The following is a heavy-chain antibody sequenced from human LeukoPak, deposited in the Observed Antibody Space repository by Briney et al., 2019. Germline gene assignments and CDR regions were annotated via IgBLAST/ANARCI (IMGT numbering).Heavy chain of an antibody. CDR3: ARSYDFWSGYDFDY. V-gene: IGHV4-59*01. CDR1: GGSISSYY. Sequence: SETLSLTCTVSGGSISSYYWSWIRQPPGKGLEWIGYIYESGSTNYNPSFKSRVTISVDTSKNQCSLKRSSVAAADTAVYYCARSYDFWSGYDFDYWGQGTLVTVSS. J-gene: IGHJ4*02. D-gene: IGHD3-3*01. CDR2: IYESGST.